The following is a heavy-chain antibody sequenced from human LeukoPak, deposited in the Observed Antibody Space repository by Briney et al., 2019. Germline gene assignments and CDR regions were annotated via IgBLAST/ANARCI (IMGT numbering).Heavy chain of an antibody. Sequence: GGSLRLSCAASGFTFSSYAMHWVRQAPGKGLEWVAVISYDGSNKYYADSVKGRFTISRDNSKNTLYPQMNSLRAEDTAVYYCARDLIGDGSGSYYDAFDIWGQGTMVTVSS. V-gene: IGHV3-30-3*01. D-gene: IGHD3-10*01. J-gene: IGHJ3*02. CDR1: GFTFSSYA. CDR2: ISYDGSNK. CDR3: ARDLIGDGSGSYYDAFDI.